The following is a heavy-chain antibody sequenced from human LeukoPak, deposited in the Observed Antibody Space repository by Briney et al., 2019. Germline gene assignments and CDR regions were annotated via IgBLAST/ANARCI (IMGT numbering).Heavy chain of an antibody. J-gene: IGHJ4*02. CDR2: IIPIFGAA. Sequence: GASVKVSCEASGRTFSSYSISWVRQAPRQGLEWMVGIIPIFGAANYAQKFQGRVTITTDESTSTAYMELSSLRSEDTAVYYCARWFYDSSGYYGGAYYFDYWGQGTLVSVSS. CDR1: GRTFSSYS. CDR3: ARWFYDSSGYYGGAYYFDY. D-gene: IGHD3-22*01. V-gene: IGHV1-69*05.